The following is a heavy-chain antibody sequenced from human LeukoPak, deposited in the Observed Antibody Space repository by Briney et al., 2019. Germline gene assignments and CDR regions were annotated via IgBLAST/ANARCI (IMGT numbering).Heavy chain of an antibody. D-gene: IGHD3-16*01. CDR1: GFIFDDYA. CDR3: AKEKGGAFEI. J-gene: IGHJ3*02. V-gene: IGHV3-43*02. CDR2: ISGNGNIA. Sequence: PGRSLRLSCAASGFIFDDYAMHWVRQAPGKGLEWVSLISGNGNIAYYADSVKGRITISRDNSKNSLYLQMNSLRTEDTALYSCAKEKGGAFEISGQGTQATVSS.